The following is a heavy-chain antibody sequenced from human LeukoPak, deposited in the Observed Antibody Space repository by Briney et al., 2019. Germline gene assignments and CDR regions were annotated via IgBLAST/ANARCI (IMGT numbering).Heavy chain of an antibody. CDR1: GGSISSYY. CDR3: ARSSGWRNYYFDY. J-gene: IGHJ4*02. V-gene: IGHV4-59*01. Sequence: KPSETLSLTCTVSGGSISSYYWSWIRQPPGKGLEWIGYIYYSGSTNYNPSLKSRVTISVDTSKNQFCLKLSSVTAADTAVYYCARSSGWRNYYFDYWGQGTLVTVSS. D-gene: IGHD6-19*01. CDR2: IYYSGST.